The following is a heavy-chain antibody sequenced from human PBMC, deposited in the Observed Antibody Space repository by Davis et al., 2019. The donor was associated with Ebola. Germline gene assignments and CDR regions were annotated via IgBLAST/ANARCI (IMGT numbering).Heavy chain of an antibody. V-gene: IGHV5-51*01. D-gene: IGHD3-22*01. CDR3: ARGMYFYDHIGDYREGAFEI. CDR2: VYPGDSET. CDR1: GYNFPKYW. Sequence: PGGSLRLSCTGSGYNFPKYWIGWVRQVPGKGLEWMGNVYPGDSETKYSPSFQGQVTISVDKSTSTVSLQWSSLKASDTALYYCARGMYFYDHIGDYREGAFEIWGPGTMVSVSS. J-gene: IGHJ3*02.